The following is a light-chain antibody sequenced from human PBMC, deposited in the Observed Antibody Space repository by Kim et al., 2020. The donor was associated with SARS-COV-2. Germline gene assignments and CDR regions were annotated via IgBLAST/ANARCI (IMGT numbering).Light chain of an antibody. CDR2: AAS. Sequence: AFVGDRVTITCRASQDIANSLAWYQQKPGRVPQVLIYAASTLQTGVPSRFSGSGSGTEFTLTICSLQTEDVATYYCQKYNSAPWTFGPGTKVDIK. CDR3: QKYNSAPWT. J-gene: IGKJ1*01. CDR1: QDIANS. V-gene: IGKV1-27*01.